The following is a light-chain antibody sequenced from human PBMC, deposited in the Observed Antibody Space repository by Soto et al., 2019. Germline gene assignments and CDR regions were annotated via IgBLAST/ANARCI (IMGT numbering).Light chain of an antibody. CDR1: SSDVGGYEY. J-gene: IGLJ1*01. CDR2: EVS. V-gene: IGLV2-14*01. CDR3: NSYTSSTSRPYV. Sequence: QSVLTQPASVSGSPGQSITISCTGTSSDVGGYEYVSWYQQHPGKAPKLLIFEVSSRPSGVSNRFSGSKSGNTASLTISALQAEDEADYFCNSYTSSTSRPYVFGTGTKLTVL.